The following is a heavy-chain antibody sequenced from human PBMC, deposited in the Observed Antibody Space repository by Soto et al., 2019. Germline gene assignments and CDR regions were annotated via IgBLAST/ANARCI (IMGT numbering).Heavy chain of an antibody. CDR1: GFTFSSYG. CDR3: ARDYGDYQYYFDY. Sequence: VQLVESGGGVVQPGRSLRLSCAASGFTFSSYGMHWVRQAPGKGLEWVAVIWYDGSNKYYADSVKGRFTISRDNSKNTLYPQMNSLRAEDTAVYYCARDYGDYQYYFDYWGQGTLVTVSS. CDR2: IWYDGSNK. V-gene: IGHV3-33*01. D-gene: IGHD4-17*01. J-gene: IGHJ4*02.